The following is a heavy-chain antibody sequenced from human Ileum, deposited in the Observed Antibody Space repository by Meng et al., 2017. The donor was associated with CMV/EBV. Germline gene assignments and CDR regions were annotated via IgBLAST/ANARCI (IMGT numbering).Heavy chain of an antibody. V-gene: IGHV1-18*01. CDR3: TRGSGDRALDP. CDR1: GYTFTSYG. CDR2: TSTNTGDT. J-gene: IGHJ5*02. Sequence: SCKASGYTFTSYGISWVRQAPGRGFEWMGWTSTNTGDTSYAQKFQGRVTMTRDTSISTAYMELSSLTPDDTAVYYCTRGSGDRALDPWGQGTLVTVSS. D-gene: IGHD4-17*01.